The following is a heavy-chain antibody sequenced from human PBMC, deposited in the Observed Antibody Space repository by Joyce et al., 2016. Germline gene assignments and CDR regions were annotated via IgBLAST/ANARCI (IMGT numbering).Heavy chain of an antibody. Sequence: QVQLQESGPGLVKPSETLSLTCTVSGGSISNYYWSWIRQPPGKGLEWIGDIHYSGSTNHNPSLKSRVTLSIDTSQRQISLKLTSVIAADTAVYYCARHGMFYYDSSGSYYVSGWFDPWGQGTLVTVSS. CDR2: IHYSGST. V-gene: IGHV4-59*08. J-gene: IGHJ5*02. CDR1: GGSISNYY. D-gene: IGHD3-22*01. CDR3: ARHGMFYYDSSGSYYVSGWFDP.